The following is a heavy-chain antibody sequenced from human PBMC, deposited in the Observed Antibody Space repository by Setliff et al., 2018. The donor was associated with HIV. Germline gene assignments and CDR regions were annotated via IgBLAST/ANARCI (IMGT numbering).Heavy chain of an antibody. CDR3: ARAQGYCGGECYYHFDY. D-gene: IGHD2-21*01. Sequence: SVKVSCKASGGTFSSYAISWVRQAPGQGLEWMGGIIPIFGTANYAQKFQGRVTITADESTSTAYMELRSLRSEDTAVYYCARAQGYCGGECYYHFDYWGQGTLVTVSS. J-gene: IGHJ4*02. CDR2: IIPIFGTA. V-gene: IGHV1-69*13. CDR1: GGTFSSYA.